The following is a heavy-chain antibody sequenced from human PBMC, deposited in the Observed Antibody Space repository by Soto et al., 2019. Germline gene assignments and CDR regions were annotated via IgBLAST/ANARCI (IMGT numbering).Heavy chain of an antibody. CDR3: ARGRYDYSPFDY. CDR2: IRNGGSMK. J-gene: IGHJ4*02. Sequence: PVWSLRVSWTSSLFTFSSYWRHWVRQTPLKGLELFARIRNGGSMKDYADSVKGRFTISRDDSKNTLYLQMNSLRAEDTAVYYCARGRYDYSPFDYWGQGTLVTVSS. D-gene: IGHD5-12*01. V-gene: IGHV3-33*08. CDR1: LFTFSSYW.